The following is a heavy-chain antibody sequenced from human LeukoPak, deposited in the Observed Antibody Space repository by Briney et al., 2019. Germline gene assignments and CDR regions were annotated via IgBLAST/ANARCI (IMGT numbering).Heavy chain of an antibody. D-gene: IGHD3-3*01. Sequence: ASVKVSCKASGYTFTSYGISWVRQAPGQGLEWMGWISAYNGNTNYAQKLQGRVTMTTDTSTSTAYMELRSLRSDDTAVYYCARVSLEWLFGDWFDPWGQGTLVTVPS. CDR3: ARVSLEWLFGDWFDP. CDR1: GYTFTSYG. V-gene: IGHV1-18*01. CDR2: ISAYNGNT. J-gene: IGHJ5*02.